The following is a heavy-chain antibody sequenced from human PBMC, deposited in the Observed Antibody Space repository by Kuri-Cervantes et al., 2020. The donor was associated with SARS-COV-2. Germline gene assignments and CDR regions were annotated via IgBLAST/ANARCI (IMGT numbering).Heavy chain of an antibody. D-gene: IGHD3-10*01. Sequence: GGSLRLSCAASGFTFSSYAMHWVRQAPGKGLEWVAVISYDGSNKYYADSVKGRFTISRDNSKNTLYLQINSLRAEDTAVYYCAKDRRGSGPFDYWGQGTLVTVSS. CDR1: GFTFSSYA. V-gene: IGHV3-30-3*01. CDR3: AKDRRGSGPFDY. CDR2: ISYDGSNK. J-gene: IGHJ4*02.